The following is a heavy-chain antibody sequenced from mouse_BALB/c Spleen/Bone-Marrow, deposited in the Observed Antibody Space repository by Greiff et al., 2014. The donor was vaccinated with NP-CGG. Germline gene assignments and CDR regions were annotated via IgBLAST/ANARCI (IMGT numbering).Heavy chain of an antibody. D-gene: IGHD2-4*01. J-gene: IGHJ3*01. CDR2: ISSGGSYT. V-gene: IGHV5-6*01. Sequence: EVQVVESGGDLVKPGGSLKLSCAASGFTFSSYGMSWVRQTPDKRLEWVATISSGGSYTYYPDSVKGRFTISRDNAKNTPYLQMSSLKSEDTAMYYCARQDYDWFAYWGQGTLVTVSA. CDR1: GFTFSSYG. CDR3: ARQDYDWFAY.